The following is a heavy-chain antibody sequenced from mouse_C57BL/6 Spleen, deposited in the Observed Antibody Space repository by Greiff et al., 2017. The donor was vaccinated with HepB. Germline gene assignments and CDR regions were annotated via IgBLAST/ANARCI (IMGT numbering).Heavy chain of an antibody. CDR3: ARGPMVTRSSLAMDY. D-gene: IGHD2-2*01. V-gene: IGHV14-3*01. J-gene: IGHJ4*01. CDR1: GFNIKNTY. Sequence: EVQVVESVAELVRPGASVKLSCTASGFNIKNTYMHWVKQRPEQGLEWIGRIDPANGNTKYAPKFQGKATITADTSSNTAYLQLSSLTSEDTAIYYCARGPMVTRSSLAMDYWGQGTSVTVSS. CDR2: IDPANGNT.